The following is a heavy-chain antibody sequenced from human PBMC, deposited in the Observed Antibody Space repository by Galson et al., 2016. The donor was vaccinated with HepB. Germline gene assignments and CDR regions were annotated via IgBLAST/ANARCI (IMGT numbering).Heavy chain of an antibody. CDR2: IKQDGSQK. Sequence: SLRLSCAASGFTSSTYWVNWVRQAPGKGLEWVASIKQDGSQKFSVDSVKGRFTISRDDAKNSLYLQMNSLRADDTAVYYCARGTYHNWFDAWGQGTLVTVSS. V-gene: IGHV3-7*03. J-gene: IGHJ5*02. D-gene: IGHD1-7*01. CDR1: GFTSSTYW. CDR3: ARGTYHNWFDA.